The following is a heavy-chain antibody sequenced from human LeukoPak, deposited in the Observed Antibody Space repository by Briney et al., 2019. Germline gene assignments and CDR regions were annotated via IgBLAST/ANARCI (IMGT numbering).Heavy chain of an antibody. D-gene: IGHD3-16*02. Sequence: ASVKVSCKASGYTFTGYYMHWVRQAPGQGLEWMGWINPNSGGTNYAQNFQGRVTLTRDTSISTAYMELSRLRSDDTAVYYCARSLGFTFGGVIVSDYWGQGTPVTVSS. V-gene: IGHV1-2*02. CDR2: INPNSGGT. CDR1: GYTFTGYY. CDR3: ARSLGFTFGGVIVSDY. J-gene: IGHJ4*02.